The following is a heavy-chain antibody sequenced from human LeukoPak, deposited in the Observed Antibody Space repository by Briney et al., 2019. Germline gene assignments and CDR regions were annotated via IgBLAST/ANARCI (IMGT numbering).Heavy chain of an antibody. J-gene: IGHJ4*02. CDR2: SYTSGSP. V-gene: IGHV4-61*02. Sequence: SQTLSLTCTVSGGSISSGSYYWSWIRQPAGKGLEWIGRSYTSGSPNYNPSLKSRVTISVATSKNQFSLKQSSVTVADTAVYYCAREGHIVVVTGLLWGQGTLVTVSS. CDR1: GGSISSGSYY. CDR3: AREGHIVVVTGLL. D-gene: IGHD2-21*02.